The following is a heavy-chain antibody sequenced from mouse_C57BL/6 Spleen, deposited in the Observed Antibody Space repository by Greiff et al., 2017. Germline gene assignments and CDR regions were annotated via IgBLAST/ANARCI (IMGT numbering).Heavy chain of an antibody. J-gene: IGHJ4*01. CDR3: DFYRKNAMDD. CDR2: ISSGSSTI. D-gene: IGHD2-14*01. V-gene: IGHV5-17*01. CDR1: GFTFSDYG. Sequence: EVMLVESGGGLVKPGGSLKLSCAASGFTFSDYGMHWVRQAPEKGLEWVAYISSGSSTIYYEDTVKGRFTFSTDNAKNTLFRQMTSLRSEDTAMYYCDFYRKNAMDDWGQGNSVTVSS.